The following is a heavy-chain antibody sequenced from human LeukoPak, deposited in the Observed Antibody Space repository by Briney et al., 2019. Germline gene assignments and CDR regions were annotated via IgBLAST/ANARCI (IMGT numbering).Heavy chain of an antibody. CDR1: GGSFSGYY. Sequence: SETLSLTCAVYGGSFSGYYWSWIRQPAGKGLEWIGRIYTSGSTNYNPSLKSRVTMSVDTSKNQFSLKLSSVTAADTAVYYCARGGYSSSSGPTFDYWGQGTLVTVSS. CDR2: IYTSGST. V-gene: IGHV4-59*10. CDR3: ARGGYSSSSGPTFDY. J-gene: IGHJ4*02. D-gene: IGHD6-6*01.